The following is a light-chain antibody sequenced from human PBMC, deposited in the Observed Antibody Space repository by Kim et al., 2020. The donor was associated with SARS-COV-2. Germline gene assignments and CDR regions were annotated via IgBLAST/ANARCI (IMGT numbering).Light chain of an antibody. CDR1: QSISMF. CDR2: SAS. Sequence: DIALTQSPSSLSASVGDRVSITCRASQSISMFLNWYQQKPGKVPELLINSASSLRSGVPSRFSGSGSGTEFTLIISSLQPEDFATYYCQQSYRVPLSFGGGTKVDIK. V-gene: IGKV1-39*01. CDR3: QQSYRVPLS. J-gene: IGKJ4*01.